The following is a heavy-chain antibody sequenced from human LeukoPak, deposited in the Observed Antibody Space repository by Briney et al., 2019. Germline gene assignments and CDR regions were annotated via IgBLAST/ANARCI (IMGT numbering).Heavy chain of an antibody. D-gene: IGHD3-10*01. V-gene: IGHV4-34*01. Sequence: SETLSLTCAVYGGSFSGYYWSWIRQPPGKGLEWIGEINHSGSTNYNPSLKSRVTISVDTSKNQFSLKLSSVTAADTAVYYCARAVYDSGSPPPYYYYGMDVWGQGTTVTVPS. CDR2: INHSGST. J-gene: IGHJ6*02. CDR1: GGSFSGYY. CDR3: ARAVYDSGSPPPYYYYGMDV.